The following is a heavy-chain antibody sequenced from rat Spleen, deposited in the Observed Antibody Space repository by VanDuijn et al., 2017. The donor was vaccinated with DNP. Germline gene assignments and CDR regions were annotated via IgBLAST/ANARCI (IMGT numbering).Heavy chain of an antibody. CDR3: ATFEGRDA. D-gene: IGHD1-11*01. V-gene: IGHV5S10*01. J-gene: IGHJ4*01. Sequence: EVQLVESGGGLVQSGRSLKVSCAASGFTFSDYNMAWVRQAPKKGLEWVATITYDGSRTYYRDSVKGRFTISRDKAKSTLYLQMDSLRSEDTATYYCATFEGRDAWGRGTSVTVSS. CDR2: ITYDGSRT. CDR1: GFTFSDYN.